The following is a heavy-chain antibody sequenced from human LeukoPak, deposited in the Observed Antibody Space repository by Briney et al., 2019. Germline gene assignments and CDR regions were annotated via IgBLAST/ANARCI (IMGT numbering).Heavy chain of an antibody. CDR3: ARERLYYGSGSFDY. V-gene: IGHV3-7*01. J-gene: IGHJ4*02. CDR2: IKQDGSEK. Sequence: GGSLRLSCAASGFTFSSYWMSWVRQAPGKGLEWVANIKQDGSEKYYVDSVKGRFTISRDNAKNSLYLQMNSLRAEDTAVYYCARERLYYGSGSFDYWGQGTLVTVSS. CDR1: GFTFSSYW. D-gene: IGHD3-10*01.